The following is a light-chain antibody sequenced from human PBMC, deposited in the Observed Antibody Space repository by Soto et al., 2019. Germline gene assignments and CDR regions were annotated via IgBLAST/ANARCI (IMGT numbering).Light chain of an antibody. CDR2: KVS. J-gene: IGKJ5*01. Sequence: DVVMTQSPLSLPVTLGQPASISCRSSQSLEYSDGNTYLNWFQQRPGQSPRRLIYKVSNRDSGVPDRFSGSGSDTDFTLKISRVEAEDVGVFYCMRGTLWPLITFGQGTRLEIK. CDR3: MRGTLWPLIT. CDR1: QSLEYSDGNTY. V-gene: IGKV2-30*01.